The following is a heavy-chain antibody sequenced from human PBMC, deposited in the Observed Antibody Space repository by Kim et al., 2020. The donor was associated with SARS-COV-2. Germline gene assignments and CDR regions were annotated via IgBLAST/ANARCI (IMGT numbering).Heavy chain of an antibody. J-gene: IGHJ6*02. Sequence: YAASWKGRFTISRDNAKNTLYLQMNSLRAGDTAVYSCQGNYHQYGLDVWGQGTTVTVSS. V-gene: IGHV3-74*01. CDR3: QGNYHQYGLDV.